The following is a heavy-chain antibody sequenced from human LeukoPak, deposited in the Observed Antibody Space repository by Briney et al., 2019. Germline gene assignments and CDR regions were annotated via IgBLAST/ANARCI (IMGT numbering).Heavy chain of an antibody. CDR1: GYTFTDYY. CDR3: ARDSRRSYFDSSGYPYYFDY. D-gene: IGHD3-22*01. CDR2: ISPNSGGT. V-gene: IGHV1-2*02. J-gene: IGHJ4*02. Sequence: ASVKVSCKASGYTFTDYYVHWVRQAPGQGLEWMGWISPNSGGTNYAQRFQGRVTMTRDTSISTAYMELSRLRSDDTAVYYCARDSRRSYFDSSGYPYYFDYWGQGTLVTVSS.